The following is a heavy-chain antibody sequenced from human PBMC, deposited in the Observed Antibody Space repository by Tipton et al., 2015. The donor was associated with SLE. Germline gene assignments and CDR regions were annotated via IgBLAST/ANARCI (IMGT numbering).Heavy chain of an antibody. CDR1: GYTFSDYN. Sequence: QLVQSGAEVKKPGASVKVSCKASGYTFSDYNINWVRQAPGQGLEWMGRINPKNGDTFYAQKFQGNVTMTRDTSISTAYLELRNLRPDDTAVYWCAKAHSSSGGGWFAPWGQGTLVTVSS. V-gene: IGHV1-2*06. J-gene: IGHJ5*02. D-gene: IGHD6-25*01. CDR3: AKAHSSSGGGWFAP. CDR2: INPKNGDT.